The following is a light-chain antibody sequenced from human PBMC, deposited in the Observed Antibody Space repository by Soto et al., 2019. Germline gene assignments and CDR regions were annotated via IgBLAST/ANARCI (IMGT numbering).Light chain of an antibody. V-gene: IGKV1-33*01. CDR1: QDISNY. CDR3: QQYDNLPPLT. J-gene: IGKJ4*01. Sequence: DIQMTQSPSSLSASVGDRVTITCQASQDISNYLNWYQQKPGKAPKLLIYDASNLETGVPSRFIGSGSGTEFTFTISSLQPEDIATYYCQQYDNLPPLTFGGGTKVEIK. CDR2: DAS.